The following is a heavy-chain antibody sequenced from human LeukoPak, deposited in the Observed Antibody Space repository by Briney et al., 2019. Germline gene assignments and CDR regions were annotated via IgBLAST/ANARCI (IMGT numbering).Heavy chain of an antibody. D-gene: IGHD5-18*01. Sequence: PGGSLRLSCAASGFTFSSYSMNWVRQAPGKGLEWVSSISSSDSYIYYADSVKGRFTISRDNAKNSLFLQMNSLRAEDTAVYYCARDGSKEDTALITARFDYWGQGTLVTVSS. J-gene: IGHJ4*02. V-gene: IGHV3-21*01. CDR3: ARDGSKEDTALITARFDY. CDR1: GFTFSSYS. CDR2: ISSSDSYI.